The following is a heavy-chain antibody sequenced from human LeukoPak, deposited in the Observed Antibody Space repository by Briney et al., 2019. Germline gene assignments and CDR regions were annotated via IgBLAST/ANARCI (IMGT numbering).Heavy chain of an antibody. V-gene: IGHV5-51*01. D-gene: IGHD3-22*01. CDR3: ARRRDYYDKGGFDC. Sequence: PGGSLRLSCTGSGYSFTSYWIGWVRQMPGKGLEWMGIIYAGDSDTKYNPSFQGQVTISADRSVSTAYLQWSSLKASDTAMYYCARRRDYYDKGGFDCWGQGTLVTVSS. CDR1: GYSFTSYW. CDR2: IYAGDSDT. J-gene: IGHJ4*02.